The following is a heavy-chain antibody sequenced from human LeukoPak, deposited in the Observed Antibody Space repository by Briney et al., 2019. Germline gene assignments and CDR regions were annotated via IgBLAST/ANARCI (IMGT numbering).Heavy chain of an antibody. CDR1: GFTFSSYA. CDR3: ARVFDVWTGYSTAGGAFDF. D-gene: IGHD6-13*01. J-gene: IGHJ3*01. CDR2: ISGSGGST. V-gene: IGHV3-23*01. Sequence: GGSLRLSCAASGFTFSSYAMSWVRQAPGKGLEWVSAISGSGGSTYYADSVKGRFTISRDNSKNTLYLQMSSLRAEDTAMYYCARVFDVWTGYSTAGGAFDFWGQGTMVTVSS.